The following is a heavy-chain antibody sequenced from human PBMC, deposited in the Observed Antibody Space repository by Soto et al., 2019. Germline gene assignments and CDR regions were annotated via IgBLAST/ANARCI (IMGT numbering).Heavy chain of an antibody. CDR2: IWYDGSNK. Sequence: SLRLSCAASGFTFSSYGMHWVRQAPGKGLEWVAVIWYDGSNKYYADSVKGRFTISRDNSKNTLYLQMNSLRAEDTAVYYCARDNCSSTSCYTGLYGMDVWGQGTTVTVSS. J-gene: IGHJ6*02. CDR3: ARDNCSSTSCYTGLYGMDV. V-gene: IGHV3-33*01. CDR1: GFTFSSYG. D-gene: IGHD2-2*02.